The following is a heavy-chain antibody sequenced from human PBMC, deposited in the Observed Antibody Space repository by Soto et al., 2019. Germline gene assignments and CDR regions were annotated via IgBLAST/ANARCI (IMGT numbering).Heavy chain of an antibody. CDR1: GFTVSNNY. CDR3: APTPGGGGY. V-gene: IGHV3-53*01. Sequence: EVQLVESGGGLIQPGGSLRLSCAVSGFTVSNNYMSWVRQAPGKGLEGVSVIYSGGYTAYGDSVKGRFTISRDNSKNPAYPHMNPLRPAHAAVLYCAPTPGGGGYWGQGTLVTVSS. CDR2: IYSGGYT. D-gene: IGHD3-10*01. J-gene: IGHJ4*02.